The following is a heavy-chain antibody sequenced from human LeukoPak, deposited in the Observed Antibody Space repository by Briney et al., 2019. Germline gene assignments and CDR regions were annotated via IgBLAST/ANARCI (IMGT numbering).Heavy chain of an antibody. CDR1: GFTFSSYA. J-gene: IGHJ6*02. V-gene: IGHV3-23*01. CDR3: AKCPYCTNGVCYTGDYYYYGMDV. Sequence: GGSLRLSCAASGFTFSSYAMSWVRQAPGKGLEWVSAISGSGGSTYYADSVKGRFTISRDNSKNTLYLQMNSLRAEDTAVYYCAKCPYCTNGVCYTGDYYYYGMDVWGQGTTVTVSS. D-gene: IGHD2-8*01. CDR2: ISGSGGST.